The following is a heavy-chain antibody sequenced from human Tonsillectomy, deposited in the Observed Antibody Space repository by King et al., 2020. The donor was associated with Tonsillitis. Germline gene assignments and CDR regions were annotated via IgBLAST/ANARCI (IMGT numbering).Heavy chain of an antibody. CDR1: GFTFSDYY. Sequence: VQLVESGGGLVKPGGSLRLSCAASGFTFSDYYMSWIRQAPGKVLEWVSYISSSASTIYYADSVKGRFTISRDNAKNSLYLQMNSLRAEDTAVYYCARTVLRFLEWFPFADYWGQGTLVTVSS. CDR3: ARTVLRFLEWFPFADY. V-gene: IGHV3-11*01. CDR2: ISSSASTI. D-gene: IGHD3-3*01. J-gene: IGHJ4*02.